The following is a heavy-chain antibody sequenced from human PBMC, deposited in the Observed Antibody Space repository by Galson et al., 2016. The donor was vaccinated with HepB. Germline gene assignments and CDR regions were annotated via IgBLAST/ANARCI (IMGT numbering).Heavy chain of an antibody. V-gene: IGHV3-53*01. J-gene: IGHJ5*02. Sequence: SLRLSCAASGFLVSSSSMSWVRQTPGTGLEWVTVMYPRGDTHYSDSVRGRFTISRDNSRNSMSLQMTKLRVGDTAVYFCARWTAYCPRPGCPRDHDYFDPWDKGILFTFSS. CDR1: GFLVSSSS. D-gene: IGHD4-11*01. CDR2: MYPRGDT. CDR3: ARWTAYCPRPGCPRDHDYFDP.